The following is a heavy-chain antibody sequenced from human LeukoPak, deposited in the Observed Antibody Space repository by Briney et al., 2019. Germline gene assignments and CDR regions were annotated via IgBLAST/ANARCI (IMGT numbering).Heavy chain of an antibody. CDR1: GFTFSIFG. Sequence: PGGSLRLSCAASGFTFSIFGMHWVRQAPGKGLEWVAFIRYDGTNKYYADSVKGRFTISRDNSKNTLYLQMNSLRAEDTAVYYCAKDLLDIVAPGDFWGQGTLVTVSS. CDR2: IRYDGTNK. CDR3: AKDLLDIVAPGDF. J-gene: IGHJ4*02. V-gene: IGHV3-30*02. D-gene: IGHD5-12*01.